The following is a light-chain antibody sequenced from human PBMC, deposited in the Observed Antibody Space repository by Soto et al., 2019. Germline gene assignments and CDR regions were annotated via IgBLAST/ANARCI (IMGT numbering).Light chain of an antibody. CDR3: SSYTSSSTLGVV. CDR1: SSDVGGYNY. J-gene: IGLJ2*01. V-gene: IGLV2-14*01. CDR2: DVS. Sequence: QSALTQPASVSGSPGQWITISCTGASSDVGGYNYVSWYQQHPGKAPKLMIYDVSYRPSGVSTRFSGSKSGNTASLTISGLQAEDEADYYCSSYTSSSTLGVVFGGGTKLTVL.